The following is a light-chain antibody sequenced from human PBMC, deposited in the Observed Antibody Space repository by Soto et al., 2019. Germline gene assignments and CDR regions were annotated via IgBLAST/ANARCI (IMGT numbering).Light chain of an antibody. V-gene: IGKV2-28*01. Sequence: DIVMTQSPLSLPVTPGEPASISCRSSQSLRHSIGYNYLDWYLQKPGQSPQLLISLGSNRASGVPDRFSGSGSGTNFTLKISRVEAEDVGIYYCMQALQTPITFGRGTKVDIX. J-gene: IGKJ3*01. CDR2: LGS. CDR1: QSLRHSIGYNY. CDR3: MQALQTPIT.